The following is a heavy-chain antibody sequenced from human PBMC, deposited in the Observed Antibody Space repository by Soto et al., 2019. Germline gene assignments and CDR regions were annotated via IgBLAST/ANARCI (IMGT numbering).Heavy chain of an antibody. J-gene: IGHJ5*02. CDR1: GYTFTGYY. Sequence: ASVKVSCKASGYTFTGYYMHWVRQAPGQGLEWMGWINPNSGGTNYAQKFQGRVTMTRDTSISTAYMELSRLRSDDTAVYYCARAVWFGEFSPTFDPWGQGTLVTSPQ. V-gene: IGHV1-2*02. CDR3: ARAVWFGEFSPTFDP. D-gene: IGHD3-10*01. CDR2: INPNSGGT.